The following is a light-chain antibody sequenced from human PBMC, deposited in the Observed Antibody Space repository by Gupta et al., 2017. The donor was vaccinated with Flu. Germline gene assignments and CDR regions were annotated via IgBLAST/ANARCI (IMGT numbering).Light chain of an antibody. CDR2: EAS. Sequence: DIQMTQSPSSLSASVGDRVTITCQASQDISNYVNWFQQKPGKAPTLLIHEASNLEPGVPSRFSGSGFGTDFTLTISGLQAEDFATYFCQKYDYFSSYSFGQGTRVDIK. CDR3: QKYDYFSSYS. V-gene: IGKV1-33*01. J-gene: IGKJ2*03. CDR1: QDISNY.